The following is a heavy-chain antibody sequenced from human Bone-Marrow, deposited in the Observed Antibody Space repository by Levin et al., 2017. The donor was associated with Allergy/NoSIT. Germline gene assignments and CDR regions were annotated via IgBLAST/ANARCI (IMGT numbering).Heavy chain of an antibody. Sequence: PGESLKISCAASGFSFRSYNMHWVRQAPGKGLEWVAVIWYDASNEKYSDSVKGRFTISRDNSKNALYLQMNSLRAEDTAVYYCARDGGGSGRYRGTLDHWCQGTLVTVSS. CDR1: GFSFRSYN. CDR2: IWYDASNE. D-gene: IGHD6-19*01. J-gene: IGHJ5*02. V-gene: IGHV3-33*01. CDR3: ARDGGGSGRYRGTLDH.